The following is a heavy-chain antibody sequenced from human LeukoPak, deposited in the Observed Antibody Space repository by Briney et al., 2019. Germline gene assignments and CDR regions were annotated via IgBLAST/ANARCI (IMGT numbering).Heavy chain of an antibody. CDR2: IYYSGST. J-gene: IGHJ5*02. V-gene: IGHV4-59*01. CDR3: ARSPTPDWFDP. Sequence: PSGTLSLTCTVSGGSISSYYWSWIRQPPGKGLEWIGYIYYSGSTNYNPSLKSRVTISVDTSKNQFSLKLSSVTAADTAVYYCARSPTPDWFDPWGQGTLVTVSS. CDR1: GGSISSYY.